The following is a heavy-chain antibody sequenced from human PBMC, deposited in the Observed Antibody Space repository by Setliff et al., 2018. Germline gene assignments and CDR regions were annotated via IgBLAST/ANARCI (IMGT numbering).Heavy chain of an antibody. CDR2: INSRSSTI. CDR1: GFTFSSYN. CDR3: ARHPPSPNYFDIGALDS. J-gene: IGHJ4*02. D-gene: IGHD3-22*01. V-gene: IGHV3-48*01. Sequence: PGGSLRLSCAASGFTFSSYNMDWVRQAHGKGLEWVSYINSRSSTIFYADSVMGRFTISRDNAKNSLYLQMNGLRADDTAVYYGARHPPSPNYFDIGALDSWGQGTLVTVSS.